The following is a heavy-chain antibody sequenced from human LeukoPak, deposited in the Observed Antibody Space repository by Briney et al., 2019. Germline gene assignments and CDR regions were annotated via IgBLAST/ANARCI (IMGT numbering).Heavy chain of an antibody. V-gene: IGHV3-15*01. J-gene: IGHJ4*02. CDR1: GRTFDNAW. CDR3: TTGPGNSGY. Sequence: GGSLRLSCVVSGRTFDNAWMSWVRQAPGKGLEWVGRIKSKNVGETTEYAAPVQGRFTISRDDSRNTVYLQMSSLKTEDTAVYYCTTGPGNSGYWGQGTLVTVSS. CDR2: IKSKNVGETT. D-gene: IGHD4-23*01.